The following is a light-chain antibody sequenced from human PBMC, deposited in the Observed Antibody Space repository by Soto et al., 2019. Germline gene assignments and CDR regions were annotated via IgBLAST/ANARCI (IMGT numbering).Light chain of an antibody. Sequence: EIVLTRSPGTLSLSPGERATLSCRASQSVPNNFLAWYQQKHGQAPRLFIYGASTRASGIPDRFSGGVSGTDGTITISRLEPEDGSVYYCQQFGSYPLTFGGGTKVDIK. CDR1: QSVPNNF. V-gene: IGKV3-20*01. J-gene: IGKJ4*01. CDR2: GAS. CDR3: QQFGSYPLT.